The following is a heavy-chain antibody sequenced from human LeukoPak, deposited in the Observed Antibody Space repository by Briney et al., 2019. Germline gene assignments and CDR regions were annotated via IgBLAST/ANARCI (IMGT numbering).Heavy chain of an antibody. CDR2: ISSSSSYI. CDR1: GFTFSSYS. Sequence: GGSLRLSCAASGFTFSSYSMNWVRQGPGKGLEWVSSISSSSSYIYYADSVKGRFTISRDNAKNSLYLQMNSLRAEDTAVYYCARDCSGGSCGDAFDIWGQGTMVTVSS. V-gene: IGHV3-21*01. CDR3: ARDCSGGSCGDAFDI. J-gene: IGHJ3*02. D-gene: IGHD2-15*01.